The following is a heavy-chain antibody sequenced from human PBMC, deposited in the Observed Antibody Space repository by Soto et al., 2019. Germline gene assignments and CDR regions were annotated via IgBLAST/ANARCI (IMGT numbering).Heavy chain of an antibody. V-gene: IGHV1-18*01. D-gene: IGHD2-15*01. Sequence: ASVKVSCKASGYTFTSYGISWVRQAPGQGLEWMGWISAYNGNTNYAQKLQGRVTMTTDTSTSTAYMELRSLRSDDTAVYYCAREYCSGGSCYRDYYYYMDVWGKGTTVTVSS. CDR1: GYTFTSYG. CDR3: AREYCSGGSCYRDYYYYMDV. J-gene: IGHJ6*03. CDR2: ISAYNGNT.